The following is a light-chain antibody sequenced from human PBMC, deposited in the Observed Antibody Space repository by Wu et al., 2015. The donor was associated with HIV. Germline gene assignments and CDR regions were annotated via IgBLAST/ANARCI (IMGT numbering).Light chain of an antibody. CDR1: QSVSNS. CDR3: QQYGSSPPWT. Sequence: EIVMTQSPATLSVSPGERATLSCRTSQSVSNSLAWYQQKPGQSPRLLIYGTSSRATGIPDRFSGSGSGTDFTLTISRLEPEDFAVYYCQQYGSSPPWTFGQGTKVEIK. J-gene: IGKJ1*01. V-gene: IGKV3-20*01. CDR2: GTS.